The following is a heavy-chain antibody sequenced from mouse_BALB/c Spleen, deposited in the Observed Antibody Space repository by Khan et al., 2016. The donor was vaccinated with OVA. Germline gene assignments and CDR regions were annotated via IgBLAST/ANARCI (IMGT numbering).Heavy chain of an antibody. CDR2: ISYSGNT. CDR3: ARVYEGDFDY. V-gene: IGHV3-2*02. D-gene: IGHD2-3*01. J-gene: IGHJ2*01. CDR1: GYSITSDYA. Sequence: EVELVESGPGLVKPSQSLSLTCTVTGYSITSDYAWNWIRQFPGNKLEWMGFISYSGNTNYNPSPKSRISITRDTTKNQFFLQLNSVAIEDTATYYCARVYEGDFDYWGQGTTLTVSS.